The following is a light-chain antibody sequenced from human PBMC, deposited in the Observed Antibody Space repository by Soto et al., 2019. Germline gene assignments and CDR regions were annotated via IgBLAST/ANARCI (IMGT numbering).Light chain of an antibody. CDR3: RSYTSSSTNYV. Sequence: QSVLTQPASVSGSPGQSITISCTGTSSDVGGYNYVSWYQQHPGKAPKLMIYEVSNRPSGVSNRFSGSKSGNTASLTISGLQAEDEADYYCRSYTSSSTNYVFGTRTKVTVL. J-gene: IGLJ1*01. V-gene: IGLV2-14*01. CDR2: EVS. CDR1: SSDVGGYNY.